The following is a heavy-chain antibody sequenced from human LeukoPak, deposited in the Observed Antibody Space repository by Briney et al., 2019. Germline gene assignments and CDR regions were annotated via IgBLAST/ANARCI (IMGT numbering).Heavy chain of an antibody. J-gene: IGHJ4*02. CDR1: GFTFSSYS. Sequence: GGSLRLSCAASGFTFSSYSINWVRQAPGKGLEWVSSISSSSSYIYYADSVKGRFTISRDNTKNSLYLEMNSLRAEDTAVYYCARDVRLDYWGQGTLVTVSS. CDR2: ISSSSSYI. D-gene: IGHD3-16*01. CDR3: ARDVRLDY. V-gene: IGHV3-21*01.